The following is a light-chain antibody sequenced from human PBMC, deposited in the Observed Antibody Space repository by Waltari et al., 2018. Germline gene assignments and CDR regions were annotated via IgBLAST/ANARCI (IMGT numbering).Light chain of an antibody. CDR3: AAWDDSLSAYV. V-gene: IGLV1-47*01. CDR1: SSSVGSNF. CDR2: RSD. Sequence: QSVLTQPPSASGTPGQEVTISCSGTSSSVGSNFVFWYQQLPGAAPKPLIFRSDRRPSGVPYRISASKSGPSASLVITGLRSEDEADYYCAAWDDSLSAYVFGTGTKVTVL. J-gene: IGLJ1*01.